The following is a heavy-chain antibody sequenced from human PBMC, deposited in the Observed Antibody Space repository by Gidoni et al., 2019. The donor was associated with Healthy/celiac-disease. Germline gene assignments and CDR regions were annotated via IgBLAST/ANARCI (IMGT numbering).Heavy chain of an antibody. CDR1: GFTFSRDD. J-gene: IGHJ4*02. D-gene: IGHD1-26*01. CDR2: ISSSGNTR. Sequence: VQLVESGGGLVQPGGPLRLPCAASGFTFSRDDMDWVRQAPGTGLEWVSYISSSGNTRYYAGSVKGRFTISRDNAKNSLFLQMNSLRAADSAVYYCARGGERGHPNDYWGQGTLVTVSS. V-gene: IGHV3-48*03. CDR3: ARGGERGHPNDY.